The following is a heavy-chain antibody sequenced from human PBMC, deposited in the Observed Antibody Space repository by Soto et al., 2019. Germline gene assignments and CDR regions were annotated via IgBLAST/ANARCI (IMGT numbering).Heavy chain of an antibody. CDR1: GFTFDDYA. J-gene: IGHJ6*02. CDR2: ISWNSGSI. D-gene: IGHD6-19*01. Sequence: GGSLRLSCAASGFTFDDYAVHWVRQAPGKGLEWVSGISWNSGSIGYADSVKGRFTISRDNAKNSLYLQMNSLRAEDTALYYCAKDMGEQWLGYYYYGMDVWGQGTTVTVSS. V-gene: IGHV3-9*01. CDR3: AKDMGEQWLGYYYYGMDV.